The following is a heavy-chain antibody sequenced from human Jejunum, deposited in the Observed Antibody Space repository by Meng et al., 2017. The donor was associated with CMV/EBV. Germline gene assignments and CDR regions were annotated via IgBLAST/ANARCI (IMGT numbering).Heavy chain of an antibody. CDR1: NFSSFP. V-gene: IGHV3-30*04. D-gene: IGHD3-3*01. CDR2: VSYDGSDK. CDR3: AKDITDFGVAGRGIDV. J-gene: IGHJ6*02. Sequence: NFSSFPMHWVRQAPGKGLEWVSVVSYDGSDKYYVDSVKGRFTISRDNSKSTLYLQMNSLRVEDTAVYYCAKDITDFGVAGRGIDVWGQGITVTVSS.